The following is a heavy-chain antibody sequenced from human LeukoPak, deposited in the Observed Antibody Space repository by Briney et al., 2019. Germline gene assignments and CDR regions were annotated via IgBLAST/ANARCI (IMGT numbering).Heavy chain of an antibody. CDR2: IYYSGST. CDR3: ARDKHLRRTFDI. J-gene: IGHJ3*02. V-gene: IGHV4-31*03. Sequence: TLSLTCTVSGGSISSGGYYWSWIRQHPGKGLEWIGYIYYSGSTYYNPSLKSRVTISVDTSKNQFSLKLSSVTAADTAVYYCARDKHLRRTFDIWGQGTMVTVSS. CDR1: GGSISSGGYY. D-gene: IGHD1-14*01.